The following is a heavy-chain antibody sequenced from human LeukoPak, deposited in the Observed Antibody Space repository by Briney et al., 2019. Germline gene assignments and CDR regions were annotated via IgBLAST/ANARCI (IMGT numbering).Heavy chain of an antibody. J-gene: IGHJ4*02. V-gene: IGHV3-48*02. CDR1: GFTFSIYS. Sequence: GGSLRLSCAASGFTFSIYSMNWDRQAPGKGLEWVSFISGSSSSTFYADSVKGRFTVSRDNAKNSLYLQMNSLRDEDTAVYYCARNPGGIGDYWGQGTLVTVSS. CDR2: ISGSSSST. D-gene: IGHD4-23*01. CDR3: ARNPGGIGDY.